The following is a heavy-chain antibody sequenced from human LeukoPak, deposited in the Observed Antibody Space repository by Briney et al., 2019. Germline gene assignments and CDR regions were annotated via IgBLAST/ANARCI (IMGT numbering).Heavy chain of an antibody. J-gene: IGHJ4*02. Sequence: SETLSLTCNVSGVSVSTSHGHWLRQRPGKGLEWIGCLSYTGKTDYNPSLKSRVNISLGSSNNHFSLKLTSVTAADPAVYYCSEGYFEPFDHWGQGILVTVSS. V-gene: IGHV4-59*02. CDR2: LSYTGKT. D-gene: IGHD2/OR15-2a*01. CDR3: SEGYFEPFDH. CDR1: GVSVSTSH.